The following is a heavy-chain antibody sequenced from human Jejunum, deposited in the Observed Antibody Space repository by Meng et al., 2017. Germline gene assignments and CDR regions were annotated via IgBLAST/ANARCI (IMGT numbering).Heavy chain of an antibody. J-gene: IGHJ4*02. CDR2: IHHGGDT. CDR3: ARNGAYSADH. CDR1: GASSSSGYW. D-gene: IGHD2-15*01. Sequence: QVPLQESGPGLGEPSGTLSLTCAVSGASSSSGYWWSWVRQPPGKGLEWIGEIHHGGDTNYNPSLKSRVTISVDKSNNQYSLRLTSVTAADTAMYYCARNGAYSADHWGQGTLVTVSS. V-gene: IGHV4-4*02.